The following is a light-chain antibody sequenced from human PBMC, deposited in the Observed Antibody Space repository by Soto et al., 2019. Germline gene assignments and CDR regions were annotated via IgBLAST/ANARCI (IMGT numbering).Light chain of an antibody. V-gene: IGKV1-8*01. Sequence: QLTQSPSSLSTSVGDRVTITCRASQGISSYLAWYQQKPGKAPKLLIYAASTLQSGVPSRFSGSGSGTDFTLTISCLQSVDFATYYCQQYYSYPPRTFGQGTKVDIK. CDR2: AAS. CDR1: QGISSY. CDR3: QQYYSYPPRT. J-gene: IGKJ1*01.